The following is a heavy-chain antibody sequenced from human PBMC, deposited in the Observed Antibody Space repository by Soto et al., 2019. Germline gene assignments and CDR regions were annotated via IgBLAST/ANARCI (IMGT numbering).Heavy chain of an antibody. Sequence: SGPTLVNPTQTLTLTCTFSGFSLSTSGMCVSWIRQPPGKALEWLALIDWDDDKYYSTSLKTRLTISKDTSKNQVVLTMTNMEPVDTATYYCARMVYYYGSGSPFDYWGKGTLVTVSS. D-gene: IGHD3-10*01. CDR3: ARMVYYYGSGSPFDY. CDR1: GFSLSTSGMC. J-gene: IGHJ4*02. V-gene: IGHV2-70*01. CDR2: IDWDDDK.